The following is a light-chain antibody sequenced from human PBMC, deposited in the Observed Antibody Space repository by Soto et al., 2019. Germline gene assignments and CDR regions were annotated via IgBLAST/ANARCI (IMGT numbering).Light chain of an antibody. CDR1: LSVSDSSNNENY. Sequence: IFMTQSPDSLAVSLGERATINCKSSLSVSDSSNNENYLAWYQQRPRQPPKLLIYWASTRESGVPDRFSGSGSGTDFTLTISSMQAEDVAVYYCQQYYTAQLTFGPGTKVDIK. V-gene: IGKV4-1*01. J-gene: IGKJ3*01. CDR3: QQYYTAQLT. CDR2: WAS.